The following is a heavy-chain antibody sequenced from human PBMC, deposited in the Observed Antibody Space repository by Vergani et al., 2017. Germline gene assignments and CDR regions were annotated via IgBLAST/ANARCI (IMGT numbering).Heavy chain of an antibody. Sequence: QVQLVQSGAEVKRPAASVKVSCKASGYTFTGYYLHWVRLAPGQGLEWMGWIYPKNGLTKYAQRFQGRVSLARDTSITTAFMELSSLRSDDTAMYYCTSFPTETSEYYDSTGYYHRFFEKWGQGTLVTVSS. CDR2: IYPKNGLT. CDR3: TSFPTETSEYYDSTGYYHRFFEK. V-gene: IGHV1-2*02. J-gene: IGHJ4*02. CDR1: GYTFTGYY. D-gene: IGHD3-16*01.